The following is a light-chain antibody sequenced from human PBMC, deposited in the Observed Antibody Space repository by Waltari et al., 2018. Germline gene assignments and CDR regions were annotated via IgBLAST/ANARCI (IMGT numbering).Light chain of an antibody. CDR2: AIG. Sequence: QSALTQPASVSGSPGQSITISCPVSSSYFGDYDYVSWYQQSPGKAPKLIIYAIGARPSGVSDRFSGSKSGNTASLTISGLQAEDESDYYCCAYTSSSSLGVFGTGTKVTVL. J-gene: IGLJ1*01. CDR1: SSYFGDYDY. CDR3: CAYTSSSSLGV. V-gene: IGLV2-14*03.